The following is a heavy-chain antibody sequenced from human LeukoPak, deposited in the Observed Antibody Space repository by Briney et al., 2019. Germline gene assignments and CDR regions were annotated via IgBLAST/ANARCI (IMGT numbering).Heavy chain of an antibody. CDR3: AKWVGNNSGQWFDS. CDR1: GGSISRHS. Sequence: LETLSLTCTVSGGSISRHSWTWIRQPPGKGLEWSGYIYYSGGTKYNPSLKSRVTISVDTSKNQFSLKLTSVTAADTAVYYCAKWVGNNSGQWFDSWGQGTLVTVSS. CDR2: IYYSGGT. J-gene: IGHJ5*01. V-gene: IGHV4-59*11. D-gene: IGHD1/OR15-1a*01.